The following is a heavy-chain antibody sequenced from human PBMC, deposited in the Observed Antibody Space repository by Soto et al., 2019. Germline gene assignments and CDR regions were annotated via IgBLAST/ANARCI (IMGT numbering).Heavy chain of an antibody. CDR3: ARGAFYYDSSGRGWFDP. J-gene: IGHJ5*02. CDR1: GGSISSGGCS. D-gene: IGHD3-22*01. Sequence: QLQLQESGSGLVKPSQTLSLTCAVSGGSISSGGCSWSWIRQPPGKGLEWLGYIYHSGSTYYNPSLKRRVPISVDRSKNQISLKLSSVTAADTAVYYCARGAFYYDSSGRGWFDPWGQGTLVTVSS. CDR2: IYHSGST. V-gene: IGHV4-30-2*01.